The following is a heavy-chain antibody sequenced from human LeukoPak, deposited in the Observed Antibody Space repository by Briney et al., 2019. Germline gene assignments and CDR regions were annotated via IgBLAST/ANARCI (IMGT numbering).Heavy chain of an antibody. D-gene: IGHD3-22*01. J-gene: IGHJ4*02. CDR2: IYHSGST. V-gene: IGHV4-30-2*01. Sequence: PSETLSLTCAVSGGSISSGGYSWSWIRQPPGKGLEWIGYIYHSGSTYYNPSLQSRVTISADRSKNQFSLKLSSVTAADTAVYFCARAAPNYYDSSGSLRNPYFDYWGQGTLVTVSS. CDR1: GGSISSGGYS. CDR3: ARAAPNYYDSSGSLRNPYFDY.